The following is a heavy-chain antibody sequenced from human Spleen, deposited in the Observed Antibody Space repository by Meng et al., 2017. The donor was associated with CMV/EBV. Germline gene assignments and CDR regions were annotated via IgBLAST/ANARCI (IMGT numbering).Heavy chain of an antibody. CDR3: ARVKRYCTGGTCSSTGYYGMDV. J-gene: IGHJ6*02. V-gene: IGHV3-11*01. Sequence: GGSLRLSCAASGFTFSDYYMSWIRQAPGKGLEWVSYISSSGSTIYYADSVKGRFTISRDNAKNSLYLQMNSLRAEDTAVYYCARVKRYCTGGTCSSTGYYGMDVWGQGTTVTVSS. D-gene: IGHD2-15*01. CDR2: ISSSGSTI. CDR1: GFTFSDYY.